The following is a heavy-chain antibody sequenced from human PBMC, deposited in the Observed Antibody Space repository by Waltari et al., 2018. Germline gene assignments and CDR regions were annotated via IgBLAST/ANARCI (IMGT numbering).Heavy chain of an antibody. CDR3: AAERYSDCCCWFDP. Sequence: QMQLVQSGPEVKKPGNSVKVSCKASGFTFATSAFQWLRSARGQRREWIGWIFVGRGETKYAQKVQERVTISTDMSTSTVFMELSGLTSEDTAVYYCAAERYSDCCCWFDPWGQGTLVTVSS. D-gene: IGHD2-21*01. J-gene: IGHJ5*02. CDR1: GFTFATSA. CDR2: IFVGRGET. V-gene: IGHV1-58*01.